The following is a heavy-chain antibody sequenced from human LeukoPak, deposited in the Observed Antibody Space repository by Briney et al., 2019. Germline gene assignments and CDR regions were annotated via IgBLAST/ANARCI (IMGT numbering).Heavy chain of an antibody. CDR1: GFTFSGSA. Sequence: TGGSLRLSCAASGFTFSGSAMHWVRQASGKGLEWVGRIRSKANSYATAYAASVKGKFTISRDDSKNTAYLQMNSLKTEDTAVYYCTSSEYYYDSSGLGRHYYYYMDVWGKGTTVTISS. J-gene: IGHJ6*03. CDR2: IRSKANSYAT. V-gene: IGHV3-73*01. D-gene: IGHD3-22*01. CDR3: TSSEYYYDSSGLGRHYYYYMDV.